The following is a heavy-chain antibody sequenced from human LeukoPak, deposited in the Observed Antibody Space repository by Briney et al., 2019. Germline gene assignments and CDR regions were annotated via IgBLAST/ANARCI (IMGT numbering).Heavy chain of an antibody. V-gene: IGHV3-30*02. CDR1: GFTFSSYG. D-gene: IGHD3-22*01. CDR2: IRYDGSNK. Sequence: GGSLRLSCAASGFTFSSYGMHWVRQAPGKGLEWVAFIRYDGSNKYYADSVRGRFTISRDNSKNTLYLQMNSLRAEDTAVYYCAKKRWLTPYGTASFDYWGQGTLVTVSS. J-gene: IGHJ4*02. CDR3: AKKRWLTPYGTASFDY.